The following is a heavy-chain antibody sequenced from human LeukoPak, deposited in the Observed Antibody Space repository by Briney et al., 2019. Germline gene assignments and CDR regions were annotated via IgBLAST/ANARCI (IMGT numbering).Heavy chain of an antibody. Sequence: SVKVSCKASGGTFSSYASSWVRPAPGQGLEWMGGIIPIFGTANYAQKFQGRVTITTDESTSAAYLELGGLRSKYTAVYYFPRSGNLLTTVTPSYYMDVWGKGTTVTVSS. D-gene: IGHD4-11*01. CDR3: PRSGNLLTTVTPSYYMDV. J-gene: IGHJ6*03. V-gene: IGHV1-69*05. CDR1: GGTFSSYA. CDR2: IIPIFGTA.